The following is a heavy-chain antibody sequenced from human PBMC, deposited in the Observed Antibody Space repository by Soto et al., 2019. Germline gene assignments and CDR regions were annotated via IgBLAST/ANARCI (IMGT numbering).Heavy chain of an antibody. CDR2: ISYDGSNK. CDR3: ARGYYYDSSGYLTDAFDI. Sequence: QVQLVESGGGVVQPGRSLRLSCAASGFTFSSYAMHWVRQAPGKGLEWVAVISYDGSNKYYADSVKGRFTISRDNSKNTLYLQMNSLRAEDKAVYYCARGYYYDSSGYLTDAFDIWGQGTMVTVSS. J-gene: IGHJ3*02. CDR1: GFTFSSYA. D-gene: IGHD3-22*01. V-gene: IGHV3-30-3*01.